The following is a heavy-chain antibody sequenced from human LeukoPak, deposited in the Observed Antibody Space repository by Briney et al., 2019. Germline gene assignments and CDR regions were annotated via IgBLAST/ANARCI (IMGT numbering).Heavy chain of an antibody. CDR3: ARGRTARYCSSTSCYSSFSYFDY. CDR1: GGSISSYY. Sequence: SETLSLTCTVSGGSISSYYWSWIRQPAGKGLEWIGRIYTSGSTNYNPSLKSRVTMSVDTSKNQFSLKLSSVTAADTAVYYCARGRTARYCSSTSCYSSFSYFDYWGQGTLVTVSS. CDR2: IYTSGST. J-gene: IGHJ4*02. D-gene: IGHD2-2*02. V-gene: IGHV4-4*07.